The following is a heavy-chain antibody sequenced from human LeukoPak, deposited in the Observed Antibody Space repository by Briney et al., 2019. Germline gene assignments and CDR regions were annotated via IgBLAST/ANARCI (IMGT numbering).Heavy chain of an antibody. CDR1: GGSISSYY. Sequence: SSETLSLTCTVSGGSISSYYWSWIRQPAGKGLEWIGRIYTSGSTNYNPSLKSRVTMSVDTSKNQFSLKLSSVTAADTAVYYCARDRHYYDSSGYYSRFGDAFDIWGQGTMVTVSS. V-gene: IGHV4-4*07. J-gene: IGHJ3*02. CDR2: IYTSGST. CDR3: ARDRHYYDSSGYYSRFGDAFDI. D-gene: IGHD3-22*01.